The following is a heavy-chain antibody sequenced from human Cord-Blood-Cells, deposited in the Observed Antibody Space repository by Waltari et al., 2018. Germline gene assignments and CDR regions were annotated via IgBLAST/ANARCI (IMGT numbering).Heavy chain of an antibody. CDR3: ARRGAARLDY. CDR2: TYYRSKWYN. J-gene: IGHJ4*02. D-gene: IGHD6-6*01. V-gene: IGHV6-1*01. Sequence: PSRGLEWLGRTYYRSKWYNDYAVSVKSRITINPDTSKNQFSLQLNSVTPEDTAVYYCARRGAARLDYWGQGTLVTVSS.